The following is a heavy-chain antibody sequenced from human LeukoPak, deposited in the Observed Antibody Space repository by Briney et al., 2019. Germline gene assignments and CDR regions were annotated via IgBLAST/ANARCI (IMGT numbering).Heavy chain of an antibody. Sequence: GASVKVSCKASGYTFTSYGISWVRQAPGQGLEWMGWISAYNGNTNYAQKLQGRVTMTTDTSTSTAYMELRSLRSDDTAVYYCARTVPPLTRGHYYYYYMDVWGKGTTVTVSS. CDR2: ISAYNGNT. V-gene: IGHV1-18*01. CDR1: GYTFTSYG. J-gene: IGHJ6*03. D-gene: IGHD1-14*01. CDR3: ARTVPPLTRGHYYYYYMDV.